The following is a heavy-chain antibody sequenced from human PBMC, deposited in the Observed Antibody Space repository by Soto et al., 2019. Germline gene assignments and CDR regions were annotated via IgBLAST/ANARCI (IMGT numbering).Heavy chain of an antibody. CDR1: GYIFTSYW. Sequence: GESLKISCKGSGYIFTSYWIGWVRQMPGKGLEWMGIIYPGDSDTRYSPSFQGQVTISADKSISTAYLQWSSLKASDTAMYYCARQTPGDSYGYPPWDMDVWGQGTTVTVSS. D-gene: IGHD5-18*01. CDR3: ARQTPGDSYGYPPWDMDV. J-gene: IGHJ6*02. CDR2: IYPGDSDT. V-gene: IGHV5-51*01.